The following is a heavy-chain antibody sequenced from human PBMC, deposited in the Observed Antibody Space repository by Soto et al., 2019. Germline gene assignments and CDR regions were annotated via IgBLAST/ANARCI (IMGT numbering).Heavy chain of an antibody. J-gene: IGHJ4*02. CDR2: ISHDGSNT. V-gene: IGHV3-30*18. CDR3: AKPLEQWVPDD. CDR1: GFTFRTHG. D-gene: IGHD6-19*01. Sequence: QVQLVESGGGVVQPGGSLRLSCAASGFTFRTHGMHWVRQAPGKGLEWVALISHDGSNTYYADSVKGRFTISRDNSNNTVFLQMNSLRPADRAVYYGAKPLEQWVPDDWGQGTVVTVSS.